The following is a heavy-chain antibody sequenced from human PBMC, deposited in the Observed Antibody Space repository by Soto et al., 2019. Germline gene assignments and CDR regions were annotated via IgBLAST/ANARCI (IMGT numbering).Heavy chain of an antibody. D-gene: IGHD3-10*01. V-gene: IGHV3-66*01. CDR3: ASGASGNYR. CDR2: IYSGGTT. J-gene: IGHJ4*02. Sequence: EVQLVESGGGLFQPGGSLRLSCAASGFTVSSNYMTWVRQAPGKGLEWVSNIYSGGTTSYADSVKGRFTISRDNSKNTLFLQMNSLRDDDTAVYYCASGASGNYRWGQGTLVTVSS. CDR1: GFTVSSNY.